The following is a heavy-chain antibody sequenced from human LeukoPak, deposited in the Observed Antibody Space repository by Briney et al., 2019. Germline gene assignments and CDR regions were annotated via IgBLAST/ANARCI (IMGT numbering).Heavy chain of an antibody. Sequence: SETLSLTCTVSGGSISSGGYYWSWIRQHPRKGLEWIGYIYYSGSTYYNPSLKSRVTISVDTSKNQFSLKLSSVTAADTAVYYCARVVGATYFDYWGQGTLVTVSS. D-gene: IGHD1-26*01. V-gene: IGHV4-31*03. CDR3: ARVVGATYFDY. J-gene: IGHJ4*02. CDR2: IYYSGST. CDR1: GGSISSGGYY.